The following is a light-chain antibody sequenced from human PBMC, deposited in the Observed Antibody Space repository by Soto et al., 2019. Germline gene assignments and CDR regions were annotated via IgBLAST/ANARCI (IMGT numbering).Light chain of an antibody. CDR1: QDIADF. CDR2: DAS. V-gene: IGKV1-16*01. J-gene: IGKJ1*01. Sequence: DIQMTQSPSSLSAFVGDRVTITCRASQDIADFLAWYQQKPGKAPKVLIYDASTLESGVPSRFSGSGSGTEFTLTISSLQPEDSATYYCQQHNSSPWTFGQGTRVEIK. CDR3: QQHNSSPWT.